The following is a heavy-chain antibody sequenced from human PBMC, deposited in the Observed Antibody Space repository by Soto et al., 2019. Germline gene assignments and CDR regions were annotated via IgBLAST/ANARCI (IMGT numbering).Heavy chain of an antibody. CDR3: ARCSRYQYDSSEGNSDY. CDR2: MYHTGST. V-gene: IGHV4-4*02. J-gene: IGHJ4*02. D-gene: IGHD3-22*01. Sequence: QVQLQESGPGLVKPSGTLSLTCAVSGVSISSNNWWSWIRQPPGKGLEWIGEMYHTGSTNYNPSLKSRVTLSVDKSKNHFSLELNSVTAADTAVYYYARCSRYQYDSSEGNSDYSGQGTLVTVSS. CDR1: GVSISSNNW.